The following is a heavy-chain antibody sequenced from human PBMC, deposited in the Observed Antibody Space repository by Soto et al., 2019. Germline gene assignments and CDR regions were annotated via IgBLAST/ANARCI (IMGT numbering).Heavy chain of an antibody. J-gene: IGHJ6*03. V-gene: IGHV3-64*01. D-gene: IGHD6-13*01. CDR2: ISNNGAHT. Sequence: EAQLVESGGGLVQPGGSLRLSCAASGFTFSNYEMHWVRQAPGKGLENVSVISNNGAHTDYAKSVKGRFTISRDNSENTLYLQMGSLRAEDMALYYCARRGYGSRWPNVYMDVWGKGTTVTVSS. CDR3: ARRGYGSRWPNVYMDV. CDR1: GFTFSNYE.